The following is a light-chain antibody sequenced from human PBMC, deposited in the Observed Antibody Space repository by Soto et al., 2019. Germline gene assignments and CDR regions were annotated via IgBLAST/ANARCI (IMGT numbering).Light chain of an antibody. CDR3: QVWDSGSAHVV. V-gene: IGLV3-21*01. J-gene: IGLJ2*01. CDR2: SDT. Sequence: SYELTQPPSVSVAPGKTVSISCGGNDIGSKGVHWYQQKPGQAPVLVIYSDTDLPPVITERFSGSNSANLATLTISRVEAGDEADYYCQVWDSGSAHVVFGGGTKLTVL. CDR1: DIGSKG.